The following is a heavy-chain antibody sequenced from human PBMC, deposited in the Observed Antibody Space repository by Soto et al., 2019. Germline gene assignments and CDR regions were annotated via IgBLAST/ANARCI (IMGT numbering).Heavy chain of an antibody. CDR2: ISSNGDGT. D-gene: IGHD2-2*01. CDR3: AGRYCTSTTCYGHFDL. J-gene: IGHJ2*01. CDR1: GFTFSTYG. Sequence: GGSLRLSCSASGFTFSTYGMHWVRQAPGKGLEYVSAISSNGDGTYYAASVKGRFPISRDNSKNTLFLQMSSLRDEDTAVYYCAGRYCTSTTCYGHFDLWGRGTLVTVSS. V-gene: IGHV3-64D*06.